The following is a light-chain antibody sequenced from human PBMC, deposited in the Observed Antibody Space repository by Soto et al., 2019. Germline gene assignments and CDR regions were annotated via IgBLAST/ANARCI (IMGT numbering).Light chain of an antibody. CDR1: SDDVGGYNY. V-gene: IGLV2-11*01. J-gene: IGLJ2*01. Sequence: QSALTQPRSVSGSPGQSVTISCTVTSDDVGGYNYVSWYQQHPGKVPKVIIFDVSERPSGVPDRFSASKSGNTASLTISGLQAEDEADYYCCSYAGSHTVIFGGGTKLTVL. CDR2: DVS. CDR3: CSYAGSHTVI.